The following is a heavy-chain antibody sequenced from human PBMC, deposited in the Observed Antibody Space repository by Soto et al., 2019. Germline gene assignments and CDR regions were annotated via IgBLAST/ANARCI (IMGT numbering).Heavy chain of an antibody. V-gene: IGHV1-3*01. CDR3: AREGYCSSGSCALYSHEFFGMDV. J-gene: IGHJ6*02. D-gene: IGHD2-15*01. CDR2: INAGNGNT. CDR1: GYTFTSYG. Sequence: VASVKVSCKASGYTFTSYGIHWVRQAPGQRLEWTGWINAGNGNTKYSEKFQGRVTITRDTSASTAYLELSSLRSEDTAVYYCAREGYCSSGSCALYSHEFFGMDVWGQGTTVTVSS.